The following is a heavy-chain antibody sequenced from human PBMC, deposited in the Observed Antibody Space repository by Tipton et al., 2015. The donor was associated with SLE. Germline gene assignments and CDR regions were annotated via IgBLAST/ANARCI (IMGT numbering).Heavy chain of an antibody. CDR3: GVLGYNTDY. CDR2: IIPLSGTT. J-gene: IGHJ4*02. Sequence: QSGAEVKKPGSSVKVSCKASGGTFNINTINWVRQAPGQGLEWMGGIIPLSGTTKYAERLKGRVTIITDASARTVHMYLTDLRFEDTAVYYCGVLGYNTDYWGKGTLVVVSS. D-gene: IGHD3-3*01. V-gene: IGHV1-69*05. CDR1: GGTFNINT.